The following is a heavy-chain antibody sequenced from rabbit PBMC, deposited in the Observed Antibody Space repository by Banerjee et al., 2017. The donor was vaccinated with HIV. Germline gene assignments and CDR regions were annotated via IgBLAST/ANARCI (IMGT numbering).Heavy chain of an antibody. CDR1: GFDFSSYG. CDR3: ARGDSSSGWGHNL. CDR2: INTGTSGST. J-gene: IGHJ4*01. Sequence: QEQLVESGGGLVQPGGSLTLSCKGSGFDFSSYGVSWVRQAPGKGLEWIGCINTGTSGSTYYASWVNGRFSISRSTSLNTVTLQMTSLTAADTATYFCARGDSSSGWGHNLWGPGTLVTVS. D-gene: IGHD4-1*01. V-gene: IGHV1S47*01.